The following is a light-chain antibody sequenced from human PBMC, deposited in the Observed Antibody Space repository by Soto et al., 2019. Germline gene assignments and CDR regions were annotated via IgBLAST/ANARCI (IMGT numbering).Light chain of an antibody. J-gene: IGKJ2*02. V-gene: IGKV1-39*01. CDR1: QSISSY. CDR2: AAS. Sequence: DIQMTQSPSSLSASVGDRLTITCRASQSISSYLNWYQQKPGKAPRLLIYAASSLQSGVPSRFSGSGSGTDFTLTINSLQPEDFATYYCQQSYSISCTFGQGTKLRSN. CDR3: QQSYSISCT.